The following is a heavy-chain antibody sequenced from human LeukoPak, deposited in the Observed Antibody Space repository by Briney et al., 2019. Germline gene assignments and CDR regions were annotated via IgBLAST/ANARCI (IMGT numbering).Heavy chain of an antibody. V-gene: IGHV3-21*01. CDR3: ARGSLLEWLLN. Sequence: GGSLRLSCAASGFTFSGYWMTWVRQAPGKGLEWVSSISSSSSYIYYADSVKGRFTISRDNAKNSLYLQMNSLRAEDTAVYYCARGSLLEWLLNWGQGTLVTVSS. CDR2: ISSSSSYI. J-gene: IGHJ4*02. CDR1: GFTFSGYW. D-gene: IGHD3-3*01.